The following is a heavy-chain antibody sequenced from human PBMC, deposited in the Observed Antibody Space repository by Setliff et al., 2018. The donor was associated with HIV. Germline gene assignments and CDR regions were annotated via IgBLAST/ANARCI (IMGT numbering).Heavy chain of an antibody. Sequence: GASVKVSCKASGYTFIGDYMHWVRQAPGQGLEWMGWINPNSGGTNFAQKFQDRVTMTRDTSSSTAYMELSRLRSDDTAVYYCATGRDSSGYYFLADYWGRGTLVTVSS. CDR3: ATGRDSSGYYFLADY. D-gene: IGHD3-22*01. CDR1: GYTFIGDY. V-gene: IGHV1-2*02. J-gene: IGHJ4*02. CDR2: INPNSGGT.